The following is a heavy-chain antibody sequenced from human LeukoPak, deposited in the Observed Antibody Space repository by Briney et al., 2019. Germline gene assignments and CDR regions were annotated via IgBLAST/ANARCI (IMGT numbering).Heavy chain of an antibody. CDR2: VYRSGST. CDR3: ARTIRAFRGYDHWYFDL. D-gene: IGHD5-12*01. V-gene: IGHV4-59*01. CDR1: GGSIGSYY. J-gene: IGHJ2*01. Sequence: TSETLSLTCTVSGGSIGSYYWSWIRQPPGRGLEWIGYVYRSGSTSYNPSLKSRVSISVDTSKNQFSLKLSSLTAADTALYYCARTIRAFRGYDHWYFDLWGRGTLVSVSS.